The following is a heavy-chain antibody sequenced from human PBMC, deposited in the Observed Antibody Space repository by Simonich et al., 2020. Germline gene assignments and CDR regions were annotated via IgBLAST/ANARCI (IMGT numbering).Heavy chain of an antibody. CDR3: ARSHIAAAGTGYFQH. D-gene: IGHD6-13*01. J-gene: IGHJ1*01. CDR2: INPNRGGT. Sequence: QVQLVQSGAEVKKPGASVKVSCKASGYTFTGYYMPWVRQAPGQGLERRGWINPNRGGTNYAQKFQGRVTMTRDTSISTAYMELSRLRSDDTAVYYCARSHIAAAGTGYFQHWGQGTLVTVSS. CDR1: GYTFTGYY. V-gene: IGHV1-2*02.